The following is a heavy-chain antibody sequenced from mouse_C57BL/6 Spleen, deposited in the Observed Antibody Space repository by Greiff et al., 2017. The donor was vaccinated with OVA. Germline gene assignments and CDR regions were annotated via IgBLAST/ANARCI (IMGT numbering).Heavy chain of an antibody. CDR2: IDPSDSYT. D-gene: IGHD2-1*01. CDR3: ARGDYGNQYYFDY. Sequence: QVQLQQPGAELVRPGTSVKLSCKASGYTFTSYWMHWVKQRPGQGLEWIGVIDPSDSYTNYNQKFKGKATLTVDTSSSTAYMQLSSLTSEDSAVYYCARGDYGNQYYFDYWGKGTTLTVSS. J-gene: IGHJ2*01. CDR1: GYTFTSYW. V-gene: IGHV1-59*01.